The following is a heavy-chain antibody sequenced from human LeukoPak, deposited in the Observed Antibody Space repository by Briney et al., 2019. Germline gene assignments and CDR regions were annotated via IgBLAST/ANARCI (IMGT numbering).Heavy chain of an antibody. CDR1: GYSFTTYW. CDR2: IDPSDSYT. V-gene: IGHV5-10-1*01. J-gene: IGHJ4*02. D-gene: IGHD5-18*01. Sequence: GESLKISCKGSGYSFTTYWITWVRQMPGKGLEWMGRIDPSDSYTNYSPSFQGHVTLSADKSISTAYLQWSSLRASDTAMYYCAISKNTATPGDYWCQGTLVTVS. CDR3: AISKNTATPGDY.